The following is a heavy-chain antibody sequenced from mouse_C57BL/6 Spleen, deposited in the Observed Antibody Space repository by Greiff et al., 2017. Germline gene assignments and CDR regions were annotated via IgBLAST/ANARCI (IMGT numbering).Heavy chain of an antibody. CDR3: ARLTAHATSAWFAY. CDR2: IDPSDSYT. D-gene: IGHD3-2*02. J-gene: IGHJ3*01. Sequence: VQLQQPGAELVRPGTSVKLSCKASGYTFTSYWMHWVKQRPGQGLEWIGVIDPSDSYTNYNQKLKGKATLPVDTSSSTAYMQLSSLTSEDSAVYYCARLTAHATSAWFAYWGQGTLVTVSA. CDR1: GYTFTSYW. V-gene: IGHV1-59*01.